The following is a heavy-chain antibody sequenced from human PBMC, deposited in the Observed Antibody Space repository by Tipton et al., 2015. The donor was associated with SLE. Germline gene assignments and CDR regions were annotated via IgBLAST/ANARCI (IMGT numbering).Heavy chain of an antibody. Sequence: TLSLTCAVYGGPFSGYYWTWIRQPPGKGLEWIGEINHSGSTNYNPSLKSRVTISVDTSKNQFSRKVNSVTAADTAVYYCARAYSGYVDYYLDNWGQGTLVTVSS. V-gene: IGHV4-34*01. CDR1: GGPFSGYY. J-gene: IGHJ4*02. D-gene: IGHD5-12*01. CDR2: INHSGST. CDR3: ARAYSGYVDYYLDN.